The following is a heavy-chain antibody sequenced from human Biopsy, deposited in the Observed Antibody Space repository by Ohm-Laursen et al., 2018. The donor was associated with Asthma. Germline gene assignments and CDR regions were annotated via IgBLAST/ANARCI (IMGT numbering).Heavy chain of an antibody. CDR1: GFTFSSYG. CDR2: ISYDGSNK. D-gene: IGHD6-19*01. V-gene: IGHV3-30*03. CDR3: ARESSVAGSSDFDY. J-gene: IGHJ4*02. Sequence: SLRLSCTASGFTFSSYGMHWVRQAPGKGLEWVAVISYDGSNKYYADSVKGRFTISRDNSKNTLYLRMNSLRAEDTAVYYCARESSVAGSSDFDYWGQGTLVTVSS.